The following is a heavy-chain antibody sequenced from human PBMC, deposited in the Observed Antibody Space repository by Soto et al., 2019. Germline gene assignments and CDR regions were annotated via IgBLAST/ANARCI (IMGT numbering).Heavy chain of an antibody. CDR3: ARSYSGTFYGYDT. V-gene: IGHV4-59*01. D-gene: IGHD1-26*01. CDR2: VFYTGST. Sequence: SETLSLTCTVSGGSISSYHWSWIRQSPGKGLEWIGYVFYTGSTKYNPALKRRVTISVDTSKNQFSLKLSSVSAADTGLYYCARSYSGTFYGYDTWGQGXLVTVSS. J-gene: IGHJ5*02. CDR1: GGSISSYH.